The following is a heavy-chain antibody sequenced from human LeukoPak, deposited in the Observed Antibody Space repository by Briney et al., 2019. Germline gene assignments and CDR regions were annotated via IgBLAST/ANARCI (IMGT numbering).Heavy chain of an antibody. CDR3: ARSYSGLTVDY. D-gene: IGHD2-21*01. J-gene: IGHJ4*02. V-gene: IGHV3-30-3*01. Sequence: PARTLTLSCAASGCSFSSYAMHWVRQAPGKGLEWVAVITYDGSNKYYANSVKGRLTTSCANSKNTLYLQTLSPRAEATAVYYCARSYSGLTVDYWGQGTLVTFPS. CDR2: ITYDGSNK. CDR1: GCSFSSYA.